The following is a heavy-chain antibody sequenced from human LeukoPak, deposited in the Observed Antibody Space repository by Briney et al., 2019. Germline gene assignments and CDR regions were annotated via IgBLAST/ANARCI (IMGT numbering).Heavy chain of an antibody. J-gene: IGHJ4*02. Sequence: SETLSLTCTVSGGSISSYYWSWIRQPAGKGLEWIGRIYTSGSTNYNPSLKSRVTMSVDTSKNQFSLKLSSVTAADTAVYYCARSGIAVAGTAFDYWGQGTQVTVSS. CDR1: GGSISSYY. CDR2: IYTSGST. D-gene: IGHD6-19*01. CDR3: ARSGIAVAGTAFDY. V-gene: IGHV4-4*07.